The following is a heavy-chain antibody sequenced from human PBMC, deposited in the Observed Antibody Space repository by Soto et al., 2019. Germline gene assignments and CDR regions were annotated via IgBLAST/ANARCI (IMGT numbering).Heavy chain of an antibody. J-gene: IGHJ4*02. CDR1: GFIFHTYN. D-gene: IGHD3-22*01. Sequence: PVGSLRLSCTASGFIFHTYNMNWVRQTPGKGLEWVSSISPNSGYVYYADSMKGRFTISRDNAKNSLYLQMNSLRAEDTAVYYCAREIYDDYDSSGFDHWGQGTLVTVSS. V-gene: IGHV3-21*01. CDR3: AREIYDDYDSSGFDH. CDR2: ISPNSGYV.